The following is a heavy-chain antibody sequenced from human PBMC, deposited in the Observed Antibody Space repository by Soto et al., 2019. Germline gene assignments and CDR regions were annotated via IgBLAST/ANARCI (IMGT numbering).Heavy chain of an antibody. Sequence: ASVKVSCKASGYTFTSYDINWVRQATGQGLEWMGWMNPNSGNTGYAQKFQGRVTMTRNTSISTAYMELSSLRSEDTAVYYCARGGELVVVEYYMDVWGKGTTVTVSS. D-gene: IGHD2-15*01. V-gene: IGHV1-8*01. J-gene: IGHJ6*03. CDR2: MNPNSGNT. CDR1: GYTFTSYD. CDR3: ARGGELVVVEYYMDV.